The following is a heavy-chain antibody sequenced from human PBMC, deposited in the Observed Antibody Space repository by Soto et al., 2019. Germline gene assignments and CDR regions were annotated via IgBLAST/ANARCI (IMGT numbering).Heavy chain of an antibody. J-gene: IGHJ4*02. Sequence: EVQLVESEGALVQPGGSLRLTCATSGFTFSNYWMTWVRQAPGKGLEWVANINKDGSQTSFVDSVKGRFTIFRDNAKSSLYLQMNSLRGEDTAKYYCVKEIAAAQWGQGTLVTVSS. V-gene: IGHV3-7*01. CDR3: VKEIAAAQ. CDR1: GFTFSNYW. CDR2: INKDGSQT. D-gene: IGHD6-25*01.